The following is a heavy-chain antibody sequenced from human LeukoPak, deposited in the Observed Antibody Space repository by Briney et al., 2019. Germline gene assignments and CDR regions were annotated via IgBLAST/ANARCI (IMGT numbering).Heavy chain of an antibody. V-gene: IGHV3-66*02. CDR1: GFTVNNNY. J-gene: IGHJ4*02. Sequence: PGESLRLSCAASGFTVNNNYMSWVRQAPGKGLEWVSVIYSGGSTYYADSVKGRFTISRDNSKNTLYLQMNSLRAEDTAVYYCARGASLYSSGWYYAYWGQGTLVTVSS. D-gene: IGHD6-19*01. CDR2: IYSGGST. CDR3: ARGASLYSSGWYYAY.